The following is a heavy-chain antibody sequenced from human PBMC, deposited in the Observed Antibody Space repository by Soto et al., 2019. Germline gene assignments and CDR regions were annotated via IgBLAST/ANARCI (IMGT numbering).Heavy chain of an antibody. CDR2: INPNSGGT. CDR3: AREGDSVNWFDP. D-gene: IGHD3-3*01. J-gene: IGHJ5*02. CDR1: GYTFTGYY. Sequence: XSVKVSCEASGYTFTGYYMHWGRQAPGQGLEWMGWINPNSGGTNYAQKFQGWVTMTRDTSISTAYMELSRLRSDDTAVYYCAREGDSVNWFDPWGQGTLVTVSS. V-gene: IGHV1-2*04.